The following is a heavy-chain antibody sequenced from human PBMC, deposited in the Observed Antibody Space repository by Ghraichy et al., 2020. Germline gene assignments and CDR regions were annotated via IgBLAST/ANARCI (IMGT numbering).Heavy chain of an antibody. CDR3: ASDYDWIDDRFHY. V-gene: IGHV3-7*03. D-gene: IGHD1-20*01. Sequence: GGSLRLSCAASGFTFSGYWMSWVRQVPGKGLEWVANIKQDGSEKFYADSVKGRFIISRDNARNSLYLQMNSLRAEDTAVYFCASDYDWIDDRFHYWGQGALVTVSS. CDR2: IKQDGSEK. CDR1: GFTFSGYW. J-gene: IGHJ4*02.